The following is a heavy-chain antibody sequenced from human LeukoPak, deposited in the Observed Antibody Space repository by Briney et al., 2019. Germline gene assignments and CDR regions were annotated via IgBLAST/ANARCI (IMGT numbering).Heavy chain of an antibody. V-gene: IGHV3-30*04. CDR2: ISYDGSNK. Sequence: GRSPRLSCAASGFTFSSYAMHWVRQAPGKGLEWVAVISYDGSNKYYADSVKGRFTISRDNSKNTLYLQMNSLRAEDTAVYYCAELLWFGDPFDYWGQGTLVTVSS. J-gene: IGHJ4*02. CDR1: GFTFSSYA. D-gene: IGHD3-10*01. CDR3: AELLWFGDPFDY.